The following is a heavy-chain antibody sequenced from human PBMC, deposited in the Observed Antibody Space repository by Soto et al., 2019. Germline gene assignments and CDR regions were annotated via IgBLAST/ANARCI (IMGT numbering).Heavy chain of an antibody. CDR1: GYTFTGYY. V-gene: IGHV1-2*04. J-gene: IGHJ4*02. D-gene: IGHD3-10*01. Sequence: GASVKVSCKASGYTFTGYYMHWVRQAPGQGLEWMGWINPNSGGTNYAQKFQGWVTMTRDTSISTAYMELSRLRSDDTGVYYCARAAYPYYGSGSYYNGIDYWGQGTLVPVSS. CDR3: ARAAYPYYGSGSYYNGIDY. CDR2: INPNSGGT.